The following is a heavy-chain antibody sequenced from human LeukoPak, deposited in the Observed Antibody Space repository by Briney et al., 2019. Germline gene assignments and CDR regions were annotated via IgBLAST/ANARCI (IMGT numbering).Heavy chain of an antibody. CDR3: ARVRGQWELAFDY. Sequence: GGSLRLSCAASGFTVSSNYMSWVRQAPGKGLEWVSVIYSGGSTYYADSVKGRFTISRDNSKNTLYLQMNSLRAEDTAVYYCARVRGQWELAFDYWGQGTLVTVSS. D-gene: IGHD1-26*01. CDR2: IYSGGST. V-gene: IGHV3-53*01. CDR1: GFTVSSNY. J-gene: IGHJ4*02.